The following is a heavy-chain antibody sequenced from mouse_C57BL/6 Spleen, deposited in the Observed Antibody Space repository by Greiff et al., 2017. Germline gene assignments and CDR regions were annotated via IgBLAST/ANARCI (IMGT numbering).Heavy chain of an antibody. Sequence: EVMLVESGGGLVKPGGSLKLSCAASGFTFSDYGMHWVRQAPEQGLEWVAYISSGSSTIYYADTVKGRVTISRDNAKNTLFLQMTSLRSEDTAMYYCAREAYDYGFEYWGQGTTLTVSS. J-gene: IGHJ2*01. V-gene: IGHV5-17*01. D-gene: IGHD2-4*01. CDR2: ISSGSSTI. CDR1: GFTFSDYG. CDR3: AREAYDYGFEY.